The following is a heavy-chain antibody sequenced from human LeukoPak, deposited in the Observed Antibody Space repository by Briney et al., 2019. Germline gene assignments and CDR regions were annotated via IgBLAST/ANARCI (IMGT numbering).Heavy chain of an antibody. CDR2: IYTSGGT. V-gene: IGHV4-4*07. D-gene: IGHD6-19*01. CDR1: SGSISNYY. Sequence: PSETLSLTCTVSSGSISNYYWTWIRQPAGKGLEWIGRIYTSGGTNYNPSLKSRVTMSVDTSTNQFSLKLSSVTAADTAMYYCARAAEYSSGWYLFDFWGQGILATVSA. CDR3: ARAAEYSSGWYLFDF. J-gene: IGHJ4*02.